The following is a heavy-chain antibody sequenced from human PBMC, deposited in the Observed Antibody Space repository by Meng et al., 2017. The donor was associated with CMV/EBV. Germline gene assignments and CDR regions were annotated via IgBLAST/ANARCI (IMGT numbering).Heavy chain of an antibody. CDR2: IIPIFGTA. CDR3: AIVDSRAYPGSY. V-gene: IGHV1-69*05. CDR1: GGTFSSYA. J-gene: IGHJ4*02. D-gene: IGHD3-22*01. Sequence: SVKVSCKASGGTFSSYAISWVRQAPGQGREWMGGIIPIFGTANYAQKFQGRVTITTDESTSTAYMELSSLRSEDTAVYYCAIVDSRAYPGSYWGQGTLVTVSS.